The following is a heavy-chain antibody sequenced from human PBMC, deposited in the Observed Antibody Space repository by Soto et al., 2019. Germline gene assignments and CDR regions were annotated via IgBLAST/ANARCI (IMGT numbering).Heavy chain of an antibody. Sequence: GGSLRLSCAASGFTFSSYTMNWVRQAPGKGLEWVSAISGSGGSTYYADSVKGRFTISRDNSKNTLYLQMNSLRAEDTAVYYCAKDRGGITMVVVVTYFDYWGQGTPVTVSS. CDR2: ISGSGGST. V-gene: IGHV3-23*01. D-gene: IGHD3-22*01. CDR3: AKDRGGITMVVVVTYFDY. J-gene: IGHJ4*02. CDR1: GFTFSSYT.